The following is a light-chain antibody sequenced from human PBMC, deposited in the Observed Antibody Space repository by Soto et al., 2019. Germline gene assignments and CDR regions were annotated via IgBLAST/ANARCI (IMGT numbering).Light chain of an antibody. Sequence: ETVMTQSPATLSVSPGERATLSCRAGQSVNSYLAWYQHKPGQAPRLLIRGASARATGIPARFSGSGSGTEFTLTISSLQSEDFAVYYCQQYNQVPLTFGGGTKAET. V-gene: IGKV3D-15*01. J-gene: IGKJ4*01. CDR2: GAS. CDR1: QSVNSY. CDR3: QQYNQVPLT.